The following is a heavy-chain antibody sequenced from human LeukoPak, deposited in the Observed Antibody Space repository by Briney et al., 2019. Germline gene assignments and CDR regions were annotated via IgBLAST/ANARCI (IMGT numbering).Heavy chain of an antibody. J-gene: IGHJ4*02. CDR3: ARDAQGGGSYYFDY. Sequence: GGSLRLSCAASGFTFSSYWMSWVRQAPGKGLEWVANIKQDGSEKYYVDSVKGRFTISRDNSKNTLYLQMNSLRAEDTAVYYCARDAQGGGSYYFDYWGQGTLVTVSS. CDR2: IKQDGSEK. V-gene: IGHV3-7*01. CDR1: GFTFSSYW. D-gene: IGHD1-26*01.